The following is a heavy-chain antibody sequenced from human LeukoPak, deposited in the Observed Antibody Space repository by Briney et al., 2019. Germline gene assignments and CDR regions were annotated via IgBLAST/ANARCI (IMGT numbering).Heavy chain of an antibody. CDR1: GGSFSGYY. D-gene: IGHD2-2*01. V-gene: IGHV4-34*10. Sequence: SETLSLTCAVYGGSFSGYYWSWIRQPPGKGLEWIGEINYNPSLKSRVTISVDTSKNQFSLKLSSVTAADTAVYYCAREGRQIVVVPAAIHHGNWFDPWGQGTLVTVSS. J-gene: IGHJ5*02. CDR2: IN. CDR3: AREGRQIVVVPAAIHHGNWFDP.